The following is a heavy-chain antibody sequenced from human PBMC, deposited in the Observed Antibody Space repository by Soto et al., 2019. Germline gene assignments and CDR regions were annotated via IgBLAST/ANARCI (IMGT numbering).Heavy chain of an antibody. CDR1: GGSTDSLY. J-gene: IGHJ4*02. Sequence: SETLSLTCTVSGGSTDSLYWSWVRQPPGKGLEWIGYVSYSGSTTYNPSLKSRVIVSIDTSKNQFSLKLTSVTAADTAVYYCARQGYYDLLSGYNLFHYWGQGILVTVS. CDR3: ARQGYYDLLSGYNLFHY. D-gene: IGHD3-3*01. CDR2: VSYSGST. V-gene: IGHV4-59*08.